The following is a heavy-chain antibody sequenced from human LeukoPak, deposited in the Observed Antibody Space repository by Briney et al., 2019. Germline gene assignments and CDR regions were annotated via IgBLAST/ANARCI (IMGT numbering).Heavy chain of an antibody. J-gene: IGHJ3*02. CDR1: GGSISSYY. CDR2: IYYSGST. CDR3: ARAQPNYYDSGGSPPLAFDI. V-gene: IGHV4-59*01. D-gene: IGHD3-22*01. Sequence: KSSETLSLTCTVSGGSISSYYWSWIRQPPGKGLEWIGYIYYSGSTNYNPSLKSRVTISVDTSENQFSLKLSSVTAADTAVYYCARAQPNYYDSGGSPPLAFDIWGQGTMVTVSS.